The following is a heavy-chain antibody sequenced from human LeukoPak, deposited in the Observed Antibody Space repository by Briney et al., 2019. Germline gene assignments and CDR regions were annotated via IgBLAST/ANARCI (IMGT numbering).Heavy chain of an antibody. CDR2: INPNSGGT. CDR1: XTAXX. J-gene: IGHJ5*02. V-gene: IGHV1-2*02. D-gene: IGHD2-2*01. Sequence: XTAXXMHWVGQAPGQGLEWMGWINPNSGGTNYAQKFQGRVTMTRDTSITTAYMELSRLRSDDTAVYYCARGPIVVVPAAKGSGWFDPWGQGTLVTVSS. CDR3: ARGPIVVVPAAKGSGWFDP.